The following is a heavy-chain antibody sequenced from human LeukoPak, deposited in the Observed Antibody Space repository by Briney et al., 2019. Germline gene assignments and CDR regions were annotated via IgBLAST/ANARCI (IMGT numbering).Heavy chain of an antibody. CDR3: ARGIDYGGNSFIDY. V-gene: IGHV4-30-4*01. CDR1: GGSISSGDYY. Sequence: PSQTLSLTCTVSGGSISSGDYYWSWIRQPPGKGLEWIGYIYYSGSTYYNPSLKSRVTIPVDTSKNQFSLKLSSVTAADTAVYYCARGIDYGGNSFIDYWGQGTLVTVSS. CDR2: IYYSGST. J-gene: IGHJ4*02. D-gene: IGHD4-23*01.